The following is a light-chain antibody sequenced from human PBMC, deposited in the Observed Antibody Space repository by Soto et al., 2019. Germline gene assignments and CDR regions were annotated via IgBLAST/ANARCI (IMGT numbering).Light chain of an antibody. CDR3: SSHAGSNTWV. V-gene: IGLV2-8*01. CDR1: SSDVGGYNY. CDR2: EVS. Sequence: QSVLTQPPSASGSPGQSVTISCTGTSSDVGGYNYVSWYQQHPGKAPKLMIYEVSKRPSGVPDRFSGSKSGNTASLTVSGLQAEDEADYYCSSHAGSNTWVFGGGTKLTVL. J-gene: IGLJ3*02.